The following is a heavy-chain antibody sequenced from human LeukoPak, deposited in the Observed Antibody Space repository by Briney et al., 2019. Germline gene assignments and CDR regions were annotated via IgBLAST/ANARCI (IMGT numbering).Heavy chain of an antibody. J-gene: IGHJ4*02. V-gene: IGHV3-23*01. Sequence: GGSLRLSCAASGFTFSSYAMSWVRQAPGKGLEWVSGISDSGVSSYYADSVKGRFTISRDSSKNTLYLQMNSLRAEDTAVYYCAKASAGSSWYLGDDYWGQGTLVTVSS. CDR2: ISDSGVSS. CDR3: AKASAGSSWYLGDDY. CDR1: GFTFSSYA. D-gene: IGHD6-13*01.